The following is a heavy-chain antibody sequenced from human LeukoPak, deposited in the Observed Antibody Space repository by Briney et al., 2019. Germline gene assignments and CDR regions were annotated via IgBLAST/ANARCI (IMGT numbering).Heavy chain of an antibody. D-gene: IGHD3-10*01. CDR3: ARTRGSHPSPFDS. CDR1: GFTFSSYG. J-gene: IGHJ4*02. CDR2: ISYDGSNK. Sequence: PGRSLRLSCAASGFTFSSYGMHWVRQAPGKGLEWVAVISYDGSNKYYADSVKGRFTISRDNSRNMVYLQMSSVRAEDTAVYYCARTRGSHPSPFDSWGQGTLVTVSS. V-gene: IGHV3-30*03.